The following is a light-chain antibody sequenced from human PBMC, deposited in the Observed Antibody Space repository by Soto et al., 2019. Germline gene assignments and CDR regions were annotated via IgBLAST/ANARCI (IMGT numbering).Light chain of an antibody. CDR2: AAS. CDR3: QQARRLPIT. V-gene: IGKV1-12*01. CDR1: QDISNW. J-gene: IGKJ5*01. Sequence: DLQMTQSPSSVSASVGDRVTLSCRASQDISNWLAWYQQKPGEAPKFLIYAASNLQSGVPSKFSVSGSGTDFTLTISSLQPEDFVVYYCQQARRLPITFGQGTRLEIK.